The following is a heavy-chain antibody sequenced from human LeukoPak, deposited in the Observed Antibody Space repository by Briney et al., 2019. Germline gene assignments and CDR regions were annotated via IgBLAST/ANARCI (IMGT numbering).Heavy chain of an antibody. CDR3: AKDPYDFWSGYYTGDNN. CDR2: IRYDGSNK. J-gene: IGHJ4*02. V-gene: IGHV3-30*02. Sequence: PGGSLRLSCAASGFPFSSYGMHWVRQAPGKGLEWVAFIRYDGSNKYYADSVKGRFTISRDNSKNTLYLQMNSLRAEDTAVYYCAKDPYDFWSGYYTGDNNWGQGTLVTVSS. D-gene: IGHD3-3*01. CDR1: GFPFSSYG.